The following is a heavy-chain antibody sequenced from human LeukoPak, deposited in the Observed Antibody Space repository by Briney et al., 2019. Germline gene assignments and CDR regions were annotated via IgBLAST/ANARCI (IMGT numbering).Heavy chain of an antibody. D-gene: IGHD3-22*01. V-gene: IGHV1-2*02. CDR3: ARDYYDSSGYYYVFDY. CDR1: GYTFTGYY. J-gene: IGHJ4*02. Sequence: ASVKVSCKASGYTFTGYYMHWVRQAPGQGLEWMGWINPNSGGTNYAQKFQGRVAMTRDTSISTAYMELSRLRSDDTAVYYCARDYYDSSGYYYVFDYWGQGTLVTVSS. CDR2: INPNSGGT.